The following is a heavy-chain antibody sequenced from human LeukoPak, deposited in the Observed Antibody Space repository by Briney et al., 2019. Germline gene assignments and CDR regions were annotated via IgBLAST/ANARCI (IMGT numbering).Heavy chain of an antibody. V-gene: IGHV1-18*01. J-gene: IGHJ4*02. Sequence: ASVKVSCKASGYTFTSYGISWVRQAPGQGLEWMGWISAYNGNTNYAQKLQGRVTMTTDTSTSTAYMELRSLRSDDTAVYYCARPHRTGVAVAAPVSYYFDYWGQGTLVTVSS. CDR1: GYTFTSYG. CDR2: ISAYNGNT. D-gene: IGHD2-15*01. CDR3: ARPHRTGVAVAAPVSYYFDY.